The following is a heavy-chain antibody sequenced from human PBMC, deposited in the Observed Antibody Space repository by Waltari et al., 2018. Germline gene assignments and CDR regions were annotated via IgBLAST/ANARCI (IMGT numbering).Heavy chain of an antibody. CDR3: AKYRESSGWEGFDY. J-gene: IGHJ4*02. D-gene: IGHD6-19*01. CDR2: IRGSGGST. V-gene: IGHV3-23*04. CDR1: GFPFSSHA. Sequence: EVQLVESGGGLVQPGGSLRLTCAASGFPFSSHALRWVRPAPGKGLEWVSAIRGSGGSTYYADSVKGRFTISRDNSKNTLYLQMNSLRAEDTAVYYCAKYRESSGWEGFDYWGQGTLVTVSS.